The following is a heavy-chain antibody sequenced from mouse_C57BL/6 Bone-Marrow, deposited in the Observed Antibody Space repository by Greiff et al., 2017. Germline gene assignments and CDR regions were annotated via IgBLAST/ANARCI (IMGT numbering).Heavy chain of an antibody. D-gene: IGHD2-1*01. CDR2: ISDGGSYT. CDR3: AKENYNDNCSCYYDY. J-gene: IGHJ2*01. V-gene: IGHV5-4*01. Sequence: EVMLVESGGGLVKPGGSLKLSCAASGFTFSSYAMSWVRQTPEKRLEWVAIISDGGSYTYHPDNVEGRFTIARDNAKNNMYMQMSQLKSEDTAMYYSAKENYNDNCSCYYDYWGQGTTLTVSS. CDR1: GFTFSSYA.